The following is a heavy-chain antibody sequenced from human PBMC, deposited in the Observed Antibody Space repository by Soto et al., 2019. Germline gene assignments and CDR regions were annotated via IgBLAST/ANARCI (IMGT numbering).Heavy chain of an antibody. CDR2: MNPNSGNT. Sequence: EASVKVSCKASGYTFTSYDINWVRQATGQGLEWMGWMNPNSGNTGYAQKFQGRVTMTRNTSISTAYMELSSLRSEDTAVYYCARDLSRNTMVGRGFVPWVEGTLVTVSS. J-gene: IGHJ5*02. CDR1: GYTFTSYD. D-gene: IGHD3-10*01. V-gene: IGHV1-8*01. CDR3: ARDLSRNTMVGRGFVP.